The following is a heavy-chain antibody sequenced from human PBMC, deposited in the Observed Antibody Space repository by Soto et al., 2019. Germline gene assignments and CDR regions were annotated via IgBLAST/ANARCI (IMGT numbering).Heavy chain of an antibody. Sequence: EPLSHTSTFSGDSFSRSTYYWCGIRQAPGKGLEWIGNISYSGDNYYHPSLKSRVTMSLDTSKNHFSLRLSSVNAADTAVYYCGSSSPYPYCYFDSWGQGILVTVSS. CDR3: GSSSPYPYCYFDS. V-gene: IGHV4-39*02. D-gene: IGHD6-6*01. J-gene: IGHJ4*02. CDR1: GDSFSRSTYY. CDR2: ISYSGDN.